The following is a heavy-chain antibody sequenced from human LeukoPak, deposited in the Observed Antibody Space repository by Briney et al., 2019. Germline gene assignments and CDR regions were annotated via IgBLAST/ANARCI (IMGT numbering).Heavy chain of an antibody. CDR3: ATNYKLPDY. J-gene: IGHJ4*02. CDR1: GFTFSSYA. Sequence: PGGSLRLSCAASGFTFSSYAMSWVRQAPGKGLEWVSVISDSGGSTYYADFVKGRFTISRDNSKNTLFLQMNSLRAEDTAVYYCATNYKLPDYWGQGTLVTVSS. CDR2: ISDSGGST. D-gene: IGHD3-10*01. V-gene: IGHV3-23*01.